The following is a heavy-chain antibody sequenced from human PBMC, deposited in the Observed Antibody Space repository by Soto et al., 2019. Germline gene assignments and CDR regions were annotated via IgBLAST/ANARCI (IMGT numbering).Heavy chain of an antibody. CDR3: ARGGSIRGSPPYYFDY. CDR2: ISSNGGST. CDR1: GFTFSSYA. Sequence: EVQLVESGGGLVQPGGSLRLSCAASGFTFSSYAMHWVRQAPGKGLEYVSAISSNGGSTYYANSVKGRFTISRDNSKNTLYLQMGSLRAEDMAVYYCARGGSIRGSPPYYFDYWGQGTLVTVSS. V-gene: IGHV3-64*01. D-gene: IGHD3-10*01. J-gene: IGHJ4*02.